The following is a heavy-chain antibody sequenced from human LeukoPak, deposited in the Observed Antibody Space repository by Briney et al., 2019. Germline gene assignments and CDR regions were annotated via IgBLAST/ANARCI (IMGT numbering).Heavy chain of an antibody. CDR3: AREGHCSSTSCYPAFDI. CDR2: IIPIFGTA. Sequence: SVKVSCKASGGTFSSYAISWVRQAPGQGLEWMGGIIPIFGTANYAQKFQGRVMITTDESTSTAYMELSSLRSEDTAVYYCAREGHCSSTSCYPAFDIWGQGTMVTVSS. CDR1: GGTFSSYA. J-gene: IGHJ3*02. V-gene: IGHV1-69*05. D-gene: IGHD2-2*01.